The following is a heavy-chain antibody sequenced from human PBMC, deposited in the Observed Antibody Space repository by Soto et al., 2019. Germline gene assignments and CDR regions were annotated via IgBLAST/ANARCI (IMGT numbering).Heavy chain of an antibody. V-gene: IGHV4-31*03. CDR1: GGSISSGGYY. Sequence: SETLSLTCTVSGGSISSGGYYWSWIRQHPGKGLEWIGYIYYSGSTYYNPSLKSRVTISVDTSKNQFSLKLSSVTAADTAVYYCASGPYYYDSSGYYNWGQGTLVTVS. D-gene: IGHD3-22*01. J-gene: IGHJ4*02. CDR3: ASGPYYYDSSGYYN. CDR2: IYYSGST.